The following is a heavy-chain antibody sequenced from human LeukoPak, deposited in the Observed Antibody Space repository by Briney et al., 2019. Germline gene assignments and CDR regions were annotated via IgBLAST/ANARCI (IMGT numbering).Heavy chain of an antibody. Sequence: SETLSLTCTVSGYSISSGYYWGWIRQPPGKGLEWIGSIYHSGSTYYNPSLKSRVTISVDTSKNQFSLKLSSVAAADTAVYYCARGRGYDSSGYYRYYSYYMDVWGKGTTVTVSS. CDR2: IYHSGST. V-gene: IGHV4-38-2*02. CDR3: ARGRGYDSSGYYRYYSYYMDV. CDR1: GYSISSGYY. J-gene: IGHJ6*03. D-gene: IGHD3-22*01.